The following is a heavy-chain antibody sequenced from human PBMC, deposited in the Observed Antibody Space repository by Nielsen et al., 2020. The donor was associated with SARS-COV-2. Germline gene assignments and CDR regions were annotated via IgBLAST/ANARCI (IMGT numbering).Heavy chain of an antibody. J-gene: IGHJ3*02. CDR3: AKLDSSGWWGGAFDI. V-gene: IGHV3-21*04. D-gene: IGHD6-19*01. CDR1: GFTFSSYS. CDR2: ISRISSYI. Sequence: GGSLRLSCAASGFTFSSYSMNWVRQAPGKGLEWVSSISRISSYIYYADSVKGRFTISRDNAKNSLYLQMKGLRAEDTAVYYCAKLDSSGWWGGAFDIWGQGTMVTVSS.